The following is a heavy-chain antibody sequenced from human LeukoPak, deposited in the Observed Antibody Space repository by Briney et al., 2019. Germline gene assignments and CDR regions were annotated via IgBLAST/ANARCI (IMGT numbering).Heavy chain of an antibody. D-gene: IGHD1-26*01. J-gene: IGHJ4*02. CDR2: ISGSGGST. CDR3: AKDREGGWELPAAFDY. Sequence: PGGSLRLSCAASGFTFSSYAMSWVRQAPGKGLEWVSAISGSGGSTYYADSVKGRFTISRDNSKNTLYLQMNSLRAEDTAVYYCAKDREGGWELPAAFDYWGQGTLVTVSS. V-gene: IGHV3-23*01. CDR1: GFTFSSYA.